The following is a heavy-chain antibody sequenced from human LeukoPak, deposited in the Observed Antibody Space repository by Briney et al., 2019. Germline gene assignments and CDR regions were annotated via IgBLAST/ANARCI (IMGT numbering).Heavy chain of an antibody. D-gene: IGHD3-3*01. CDR2: MNPDSGNT. CDR3: ARGRMERFHYYYCMDV. CDR1: GYTFSSYD. Sequence: ASVKVSCKASGYTFSSYDINWGRQATGQGLEWMGWMNPDSGNTGYAQKFQGRVTITRNTSISTAYMELSSLRSEDTAVYYCARGRMERFHYYYCMDVWGKGTTVTVSS. J-gene: IGHJ6*03. V-gene: IGHV1-8*03.